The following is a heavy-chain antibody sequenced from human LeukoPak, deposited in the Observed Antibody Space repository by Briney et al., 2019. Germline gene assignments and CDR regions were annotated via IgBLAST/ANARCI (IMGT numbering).Heavy chain of an antibody. CDR3: ARHGSDYDFWSGYSTVYPFDY. Sequence: GESLKISCKGSGYSFTSYWIGWVRQIPGKGLEWMGIIYPGDSDTRYSPSFQGQVTISADKSISTAYLQWSSLKASDTAMYYCARHGSDYDFWSGYSTVYPFDYWGQGTLVTVSS. D-gene: IGHD3-3*01. CDR2: IYPGDSDT. CDR1: GYSFTSYW. V-gene: IGHV5-51*01. J-gene: IGHJ4*02.